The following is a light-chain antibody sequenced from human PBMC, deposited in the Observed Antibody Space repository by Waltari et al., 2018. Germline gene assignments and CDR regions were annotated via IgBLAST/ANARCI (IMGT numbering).Light chain of an antibody. CDR1: SSDVGNYNL. CDR2: DDN. J-gene: IGLJ3*02. V-gene: IGLV2-23*01. Sequence: QSALTQPASVSGSPGQSITISCTGTSSDVGNYNLVSWYQQYPGKAPKVMIYDDNRRAAGVSDRFSGSKTGNTASLTISGVQAEDEADYYCCSYAGSYTWVCGGGTKLTVL. CDR3: CSYAGSYTWV.